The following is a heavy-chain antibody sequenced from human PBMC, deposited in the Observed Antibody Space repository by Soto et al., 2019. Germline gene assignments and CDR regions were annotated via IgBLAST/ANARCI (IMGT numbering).Heavy chain of an antibody. Sequence: GGSLRLSCTVCGFTFSSWTMNWVRQAPGKGLEWVSSISTSSTYIYYADSVKGRFTISRDNAKDSLYLNMNNLRADDTAVYYCAKGGTHFDYWGQGTLVTVSS. CDR3: AKGGTHFDY. CDR1: GFTFSSWT. V-gene: IGHV3-21*01. CDR2: ISTSSTYI. D-gene: IGHD1-1*01. J-gene: IGHJ4*02.